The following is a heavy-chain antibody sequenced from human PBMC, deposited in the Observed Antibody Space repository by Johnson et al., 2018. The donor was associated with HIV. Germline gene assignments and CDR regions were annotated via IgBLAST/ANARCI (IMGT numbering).Heavy chain of an antibody. CDR3: AGDGATGPSGDAYEF. D-gene: IGHD5-12*01. Sequence: QVQLVESGGGLVQPGGSLRLSCAASGFTFSSYAMHWVRQAPGKGLEWVAVISYDGKNNYYTGSVKGRFTSSRDNSKNTLYLQTNSLRAEDKALYYCAGDGATGPSGDAYEFWGQGTMVTVSS. J-gene: IGHJ3*01. CDR2: ISYDGKNN. V-gene: IGHV3-30*04. CDR1: GFTFSSYA.